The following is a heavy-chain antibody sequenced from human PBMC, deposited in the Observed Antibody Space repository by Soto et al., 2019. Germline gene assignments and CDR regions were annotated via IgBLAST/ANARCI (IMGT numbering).Heavy chain of an antibody. CDR2: IIPIFGTA. J-gene: IGHJ3*02. D-gene: IGHD4-17*01. V-gene: IGHV1-69*06. Sequence: ASVKFSCKASGGTFSSYAISWVRQAPGQGLEWMGGIIPIFGTANYAQKFQGRVTITADKSTSTAYMELSSLRSEDTAVYYCARPTVVTHGAFDIWGQGTMVTVSS. CDR3: ARPTVVTHGAFDI. CDR1: GGTFSSYA.